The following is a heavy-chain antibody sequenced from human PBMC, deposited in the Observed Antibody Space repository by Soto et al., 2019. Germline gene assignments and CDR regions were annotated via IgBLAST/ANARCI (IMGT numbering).Heavy chain of an antibody. V-gene: IGHV4-4*02. CDR1: GGSVSSSRW. D-gene: IGHD4-4*01. CDR3: ARDRDYSNSPYSYYGIDA. J-gene: IGHJ6*02. CDR2: IYPSGST. Sequence: SETLSLTCAVSGGSVSSSRWWSWVRQAPGKGLEWIAEIYPSGSTNYNPSLKSRVTISLDKSKNQFSLKLTSVTAADAGVYYCARDRDYSNSPYSYYGIDARGQGTTVT.